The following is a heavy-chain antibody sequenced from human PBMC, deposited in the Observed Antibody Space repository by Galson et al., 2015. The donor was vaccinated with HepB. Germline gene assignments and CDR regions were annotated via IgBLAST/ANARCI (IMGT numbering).Heavy chain of an antibody. CDR3: ARGLYGDYGPTFYYYYGMDV. Sequence: SVKVSCKASGGTFSSYAISWVRQAPGQGLEWMGGIIPIFGTANYAQKFQGRVTITADKSTSTAYMELSSLRSEDTAVYYCARGLYGDYGPTFYYYYGMDVWGQGTTVTVSS. D-gene: IGHD4-17*01. CDR2: IIPIFGTA. CDR1: GGTFSSYA. J-gene: IGHJ6*02. V-gene: IGHV1-69*06.